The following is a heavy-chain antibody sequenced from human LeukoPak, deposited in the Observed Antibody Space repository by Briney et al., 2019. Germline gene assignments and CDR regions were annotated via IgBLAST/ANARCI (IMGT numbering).Heavy chain of an antibody. J-gene: IGHJ5*02. V-gene: IGHV4-39*01. Sequence: SETLSLTCTVSGGSIPTKNFYWGWIRQPPGKGLEWIGSVFYSGRTNYNPSLKSRVTIFVDPSKNQFSLNLRSVTAADTAVYYCARHERCSSINCIYNWFDPWGQGTLVIVSS. CDR1: GGSIPTKNFY. CDR2: VFYSGRT. CDR3: ARHERCSSINCIYNWFDP. D-gene: IGHD2-2*01.